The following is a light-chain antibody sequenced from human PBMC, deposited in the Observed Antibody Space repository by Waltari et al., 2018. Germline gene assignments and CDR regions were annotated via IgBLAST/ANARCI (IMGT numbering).Light chain of an antibody. V-gene: IGKV3-15*01. CDR2: GAS. CDR3: QXYNNWPPAT. J-gene: IGKJ2*01. Sequence: EIVMXXXPATLSXSXGERATLSCRASQSVSSNLAWYQQXPGQAPRPLIYGASTRAXXXPARFXGSGSGXXFTLXISXXQSEDFXXXXXQXYNNWPPATXGXGXKLXIK. CDR1: QSVSSN.